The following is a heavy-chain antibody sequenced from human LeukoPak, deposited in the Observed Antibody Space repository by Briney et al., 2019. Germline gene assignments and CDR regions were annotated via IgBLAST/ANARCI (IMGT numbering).Heavy chain of an antibody. CDR1: GFTFSNYW. Sequence: GGSLRLSCAASGFTFSNYWMSWVRQAPGKGLEWVANIKQDGSEKYYVNSVKGRFTISRDNSKNTLYLQMNSLRAEDTAVYYCARDQGLRQQLEYWGQGTLVTVSS. V-gene: IGHV3-7*01. J-gene: IGHJ4*02. CDR3: ARDQGLRQQLEY. D-gene: IGHD6-13*01. CDR2: IKQDGSEK.